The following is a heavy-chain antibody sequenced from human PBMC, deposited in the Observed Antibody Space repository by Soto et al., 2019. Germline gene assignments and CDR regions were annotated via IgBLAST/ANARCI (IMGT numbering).Heavy chain of an antibody. CDR1: GGSISSGGYY. J-gene: IGHJ5*02. D-gene: IGHD3-16*02. Sequence: QVQLQESGPGLVKPSQTLSLTCTVSGGSISSGGYYWSWIRQHPGKGLEWIGYIYYSGSTYYNPSLKRRVSIAVDTSKHQFSRKLSSVTAADTAVYYCAGMHRWFGGVVGWFDPWGQGTLVTVSS. CDR2: IYYSGST. CDR3: AGMHRWFGGVVGWFDP. V-gene: IGHV4-31*03.